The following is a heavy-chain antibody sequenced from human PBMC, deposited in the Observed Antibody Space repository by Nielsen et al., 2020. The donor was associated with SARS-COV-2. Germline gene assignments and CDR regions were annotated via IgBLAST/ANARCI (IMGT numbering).Heavy chain of an antibody. J-gene: IGHJ3*02. V-gene: IGHV3-53*01. Sequence: GGSLRLSCAASGFTVSSNYMSWVRQAPGKGPEWVSVIYSGGSTYYADSVKGRFTISRDNAKNSLFLQMNSLRAEDTAVYYCARSPDVFDIWGQGTMVTVSS. CDR2: IYSGGST. CDR3: ARSPDVFDI. CDR1: GFTVSSNY.